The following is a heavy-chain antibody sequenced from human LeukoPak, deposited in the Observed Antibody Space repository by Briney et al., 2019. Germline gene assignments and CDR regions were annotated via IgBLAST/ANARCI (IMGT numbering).Heavy chain of an antibody. V-gene: IGHV3-23*01. CDR1: GFTFSSYD. J-gene: IGHJ4*02. Sequence: GGSLRLSCAASGFTFSSYDVSWVRQAPGKGLEWVSAISGSGDRTHYADSVKGRFTISRDNSKNTLYLQMNSLRAEDTAVYYCAKDYRGLVVPTVFDYWGQGTLVTVSS. D-gene: IGHD2-2*01. CDR2: ISGSGDRT. CDR3: AKDYRGLVVPTVFDY.